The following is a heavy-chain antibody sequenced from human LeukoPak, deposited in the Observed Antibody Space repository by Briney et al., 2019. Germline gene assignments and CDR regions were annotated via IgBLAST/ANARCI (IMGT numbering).Heavy chain of an antibody. V-gene: IGHV1-18*01. J-gene: IGHJ3*02. D-gene: IGHD3-10*01. CDR1: GYTFTSYG. Sequence: GASVKVSCKASGYTFTSYGISWVRQAPGQGLEWMGWITPNNGVSYYAQSFQGRVTMTSATSISTAYVELRSLRSDDTAVYYCATSGSSRSAFDIWGQGTMVTVSS. CDR2: ITPNNGVS. CDR3: ATSGSSRSAFDI.